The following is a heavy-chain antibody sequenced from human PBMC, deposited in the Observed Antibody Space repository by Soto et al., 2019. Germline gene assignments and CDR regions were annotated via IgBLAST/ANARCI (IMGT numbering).Heavy chain of an antibody. CDR1: GFTVSSNY. CDR2: IYSGGST. D-gene: IGHD3-3*01. V-gene: IGHV3-66*01. Sequence: PGGSLRLSCAASGFTVSSNYMSWVRQAPGKGLEWVSVIYSGGSTYYADSVKGRFTISRDNSKNTLYLQMNSLRAEDTAVYYCARTDFWSGYSWVENYYYMDVWGKGTTVTVSS. CDR3: ARTDFWSGYSWVENYYYMDV. J-gene: IGHJ6*03.